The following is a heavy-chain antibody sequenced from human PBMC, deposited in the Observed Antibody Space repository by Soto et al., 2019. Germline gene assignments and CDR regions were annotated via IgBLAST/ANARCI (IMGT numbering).Heavy chain of an antibody. V-gene: IGHV4-34*01. Sequence: SEILSLPCAVYGGSFSGYYWSWIRQPPGKGLEWIGEINHSGSTNYNPSLKSRVTISVDTSKNQFSLKLSSVTAADTAVYYCARTTGDYWGQGTLVTGPS. CDR2: INHSGST. D-gene: IGHD4-17*01. J-gene: IGHJ4*02. CDR1: GGSFSGYY. CDR3: ARTTGDY.